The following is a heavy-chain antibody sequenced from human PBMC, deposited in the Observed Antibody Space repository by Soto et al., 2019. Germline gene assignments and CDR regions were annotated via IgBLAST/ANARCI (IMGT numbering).Heavy chain of an antibody. J-gene: IGHJ6*02. V-gene: IGHV4-34*01. CDR3: ARDVRFGHYYGSGSYPSGHGMDV. CDR2: INHSGST. Sequence: QVQLQQWGAGLLKPSETLSLTCAVYGGSFSGYYWSWIRQPPGKGLEWIGEINHSGSTNYNPSLNSRVTISVDTSKNQFSLKLSSVTAADTAVYYCARDVRFGHYYGSGSYPSGHGMDVWGQGTTVTVSS. CDR1: GGSFSGYY. D-gene: IGHD3-10*01.